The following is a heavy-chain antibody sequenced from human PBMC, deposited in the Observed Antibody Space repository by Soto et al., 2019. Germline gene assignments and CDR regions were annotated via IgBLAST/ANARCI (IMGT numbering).Heavy chain of an antibody. J-gene: IGHJ4*02. CDR1: RFTFSSYA. CDR3: AKDRDFWGGYYKHRGFDY. Sequence: EVQLLESGGGLVQPGGSLRLSCAASRFTFSSYAMSWVRQAPGKGLEWVSAISGSGATTHYADSVKGRFTISRDSSKNTVHLQMNSLRAEDTAVYYCAKDRDFWGGYYKHRGFDYWGQGTLFTVSS. D-gene: IGHD3-3*01. V-gene: IGHV3-23*01. CDR2: ISGSGATT.